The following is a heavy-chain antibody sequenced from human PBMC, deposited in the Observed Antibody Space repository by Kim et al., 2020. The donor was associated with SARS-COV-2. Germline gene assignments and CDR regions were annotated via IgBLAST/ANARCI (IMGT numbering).Heavy chain of an antibody. CDR2: ISWNSGSI. D-gene: IGHD2-8*01. Sequence: GGSLRLSCAASGFTFGDYAMHWVRQAPGKGMEWVSGISWNSGSIGYADSVKGRFTISRDNAKNSLYLQMNSLRAEDTALYYCAKGSSNGFAFDIWGQGTMVTVSS. CDR1: GFTFGDYA. V-gene: IGHV3-9*01. J-gene: IGHJ3*02. CDR3: AKGSSNGFAFDI.